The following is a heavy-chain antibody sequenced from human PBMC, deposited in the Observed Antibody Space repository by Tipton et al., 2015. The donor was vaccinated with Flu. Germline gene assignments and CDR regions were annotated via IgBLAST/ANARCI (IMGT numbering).Heavy chain of an antibody. J-gene: IGHJ4*02. V-gene: IGHV3-7*01. CDR2: IKPDGSEK. CDR1: GFTFSSYW. Sequence: GSLRLSCAASGFTFSSYWMSWVRQAPGKGLEWVANIKPDGSEKNYVDSVKGRFTISRDNAKNSLFLQMNSLRAEDTAVYYCVKMPDFDFWGQGTLVTVSS. CDR3: VKMPDFDF. D-gene: IGHD1-14*01.